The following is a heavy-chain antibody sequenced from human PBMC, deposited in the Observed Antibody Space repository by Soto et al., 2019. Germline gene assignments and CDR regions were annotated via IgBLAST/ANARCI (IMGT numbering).Heavy chain of an antibody. V-gene: IGHV1-58*01. CDR1: GFTFTSSA. D-gene: IGHD4-17*01. J-gene: IGHJ6*02. CDR2: IVVGSGNT. CDR3: AADYGDYSFIYYYYGMDV. Sequence: SVKVSCKASGFTFTSSAVQWVRQARGQRLEWIGWIVVGSGNTNYAQKFQERVTITRDMSTSTAYMELSSLRSEDTAVYYCAADYGDYSFIYYYYGMDVWGQGTTVTVSS.